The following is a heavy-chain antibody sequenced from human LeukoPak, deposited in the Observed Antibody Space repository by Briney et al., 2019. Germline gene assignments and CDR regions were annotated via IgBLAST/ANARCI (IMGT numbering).Heavy chain of an antibody. V-gene: IGHV3-21*01. CDR2: ISSSSSYI. D-gene: IGHD6-13*01. Sequence: PGGSLRFSCAASGFAFSSYSMNWVRQAPGKGLEWVSSISSSSSYIYYADSVKGRFTISRDNAKNSLYLQMNSLRAEDTAVYYCARSFLSIAAAATDYWGQGTLVTVSS. CDR3: ARSFLSIAAAATDY. J-gene: IGHJ4*02. CDR1: GFAFSSYS.